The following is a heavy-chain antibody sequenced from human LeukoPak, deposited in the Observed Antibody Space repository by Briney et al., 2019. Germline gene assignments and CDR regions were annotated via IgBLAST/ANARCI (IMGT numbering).Heavy chain of an antibody. CDR3: ARDPAAKWAFDY. D-gene: IGHD2-2*01. J-gene: IGHJ4*02. CDR1: GGTFSSYA. CDR2: ISAYNGNT. V-gene: IGHV1-18*01. Sequence: ASVKVSCKASGGTFSSYAISWVRQAPGQGLEWMGWISAYNGNTNYAQKLQGRVTMTTDTSTSTAYMELRSLRSDDTAVYYCARDPAAKWAFDYWGQGTLVTVSS.